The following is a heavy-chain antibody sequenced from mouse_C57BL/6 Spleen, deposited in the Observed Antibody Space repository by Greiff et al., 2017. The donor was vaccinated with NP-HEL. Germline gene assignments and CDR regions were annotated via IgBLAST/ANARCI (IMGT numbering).Heavy chain of an antibody. CDR2: IYPGDGDT. Sequence: QVQLQQSGPELVKPGASVKISCKASGYAFSSSWMNWVKQRPGKGLEWIGRIYPGDGDTKYNGKLQGKATLTADKSSSTAYLQIRSLTSEDTAVYFCAPRTRTEDDWGQGTTLTVSS. J-gene: IGHJ2*01. V-gene: IGHV1-82*01. CDR3: APRTRTEDD. CDR1: GYAFSSSW.